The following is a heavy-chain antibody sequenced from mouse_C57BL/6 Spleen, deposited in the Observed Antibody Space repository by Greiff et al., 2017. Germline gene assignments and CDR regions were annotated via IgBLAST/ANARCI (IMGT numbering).Heavy chain of an antibody. V-gene: IGHV15-2*01. CDR2: ILPSIGRT. Sequence: VQLQESGSELRSPGSSVKLSCKDFASEVFPIAYMSWVRQKPGHGFEWIGGILPSIGRTIYGEKFEDKATLDADTLSNTAYLELNSLTSEDSAIYYCARTVGDYWYFDVWGTGTTVTVSS. CDR1: ASEVFPIAY. CDR3: ARTVGDYWYFDV. D-gene: IGHD1-1*01. J-gene: IGHJ1*03.